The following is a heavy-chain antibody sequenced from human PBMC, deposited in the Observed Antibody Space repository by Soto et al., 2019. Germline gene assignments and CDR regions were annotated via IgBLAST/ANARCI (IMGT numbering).Heavy chain of an antibody. J-gene: IGHJ4*02. Sequence: EVQLVESGGALVQPGGTLRLSCAVSGFTVSFSYMTWVRQVPGKGLEWVSIAYSDGRAWYADSVKGRFIISRDNSRNILYLQMTNLRAEDSGVYCPSTTCFDYWGRGTQVTVYS. CDR2: AYSDGRA. CDR3: STTCFDY. D-gene: IGHD2-21*01. CDR1: GFTVSFSY. V-gene: IGHV3-66*01.